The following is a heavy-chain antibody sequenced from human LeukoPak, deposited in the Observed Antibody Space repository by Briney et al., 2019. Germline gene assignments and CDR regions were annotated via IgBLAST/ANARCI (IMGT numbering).Heavy chain of an antibody. V-gene: IGHV3-30-3*01. CDR2: ISYDGSNK. CDR1: GFTFSSYP. J-gene: IGHJ4*02. D-gene: IGHD6-13*01. CDR3: ARDPRNVAAAGADFDY. Sequence: GGSLRLSCAASGFTFSSYPMHWVRQAPGKGLEWVAVISYDGSNKYYADSVKGRFTISRDNSKNTLYLQMNSLRAEDTAVYYCARDPRNVAAAGADFDYWGQGTLVTVSS.